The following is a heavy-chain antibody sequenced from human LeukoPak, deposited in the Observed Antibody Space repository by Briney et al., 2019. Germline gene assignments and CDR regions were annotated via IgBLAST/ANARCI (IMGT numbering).Heavy chain of an antibody. V-gene: IGHV3-23*01. Sequence: GGSLRLSCAASGFTFSSYAMSWVRQAPGKGLEWVSAISGSGGSTYYADSVKGRFTISRDNSKNTLYLQMHSLRAEDTAVYYCAHVAGWAAAGTYYFDYWGRGTLVTVSS. CDR3: AHVAGWAAAGTYYFDY. CDR1: GFTFSSYA. D-gene: IGHD6-13*01. CDR2: ISGSGGST. J-gene: IGHJ4*02.